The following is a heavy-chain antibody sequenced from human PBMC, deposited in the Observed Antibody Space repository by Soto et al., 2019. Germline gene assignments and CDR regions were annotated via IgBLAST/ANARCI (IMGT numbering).Heavy chain of an antibody. Sequence: GGSLRLSCAASGFTFSSYGMHWVRQAPGKGLEWVAVIWYDGSNKYYAESVKGRFTISRDNSKNTLYQQMNNLKDENTAVYYCAXXXXXSWXSIXYWGQGTXXXXXS. CDR1: GFTFSSYG. CDR3: AXXXXXSWXSIXY. CDR2: IWYDGSNK. J-gene: IGHJ4*02. V-gene: IGHV3-33*01.